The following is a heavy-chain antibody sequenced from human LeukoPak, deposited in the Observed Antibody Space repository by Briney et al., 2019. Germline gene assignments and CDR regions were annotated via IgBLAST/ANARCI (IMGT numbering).Heavy chain of an antibody. CDR2: IDWDNAK. D-gene: IGHD1-26*01. V-gene: IGHV2-70*17. CDR3: ARMYRRSGSHRDAFDI. Sequence: SGPALVEPTQTLTPTCTFSGFSLSSSGMCVTWIRQPPGKALEWLARIDWDNAKFHNTSLKTRLTVSKDTSKNQVVLTMTNMDPVDTATYYCARMYRRSGSHRDAFDIWGRGTMVTVSS. J-gene: IGHJ3*02. CDR1: GFSLSSSGMC.